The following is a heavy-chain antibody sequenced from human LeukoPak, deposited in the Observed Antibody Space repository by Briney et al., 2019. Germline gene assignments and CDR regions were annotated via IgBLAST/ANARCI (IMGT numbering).Heavy chain of an antibody. J-gene: IGHJ4*02. Sequence: AAPKLSCTIIGLTSTGAKMHWFGQAPGQGLKWMGWINPNSGETKFAQKFQGRVTLTRDTSISTAYMDLGGLRSDDTAIYYCARVHFNSGYDYWGQGSLATVSS. CDR3: ARVHFNSGYDY. CDR1: GLTSTGAK. D-gene: IGHD3-9*01. CDR2: INPNSGET. V-gene: IGHV1-2*02.